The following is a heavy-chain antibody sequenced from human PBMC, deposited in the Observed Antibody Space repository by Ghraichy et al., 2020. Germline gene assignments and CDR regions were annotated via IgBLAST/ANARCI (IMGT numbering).Heavy chain of an antibody. CDR1: GFTFSSYS. V-gene: IGHV3-21*01. D-gene: IGHD5-18*01. Sequence: GGSLRLSCAASGFTFSSYSMNWVRQAPGKGLEWVSSISSSSSYIYYADSVKGRFTISRDNAKNSLYLQMNSLRAEDTAVYYCARDLDGTAMELYYFDYWGQGTLVTVSS. J-gene: IGHJ4*02. CDR2: ISSSSSYI. CDR3: ARDLDGTAMELYYFDY.